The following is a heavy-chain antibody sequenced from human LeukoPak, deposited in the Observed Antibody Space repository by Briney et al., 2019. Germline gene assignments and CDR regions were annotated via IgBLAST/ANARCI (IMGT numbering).Heavy chain of an antibody. V-gene: IGHV4-59*08. D-gene: IGHD3-16*01. CDR1: GGSISADY. CDR2: IYDNGYT. CDR3: ASGAVGVVHAATLFDP. J-gene: IGHJ5*02. Sequence: PQTLSLTCTLSGGSISADYSSWIWHPPGKGLEWIGYIYDNGYTHYNPSLKSRVSISLDTPKSQFSLNLSSVTAAHTPVYYSASGAVGVVHAATLFDPWGQGTLVTVSS.